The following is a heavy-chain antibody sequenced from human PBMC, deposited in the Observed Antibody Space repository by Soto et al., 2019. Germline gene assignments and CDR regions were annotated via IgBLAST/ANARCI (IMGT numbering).Heavy chain of an antibody. CDR1: GFTFSSYS. J-gene: IGHJ6*03. CDR2: ISSSSSYI. Sequence: GGSLRLSCAASGFTFSSYSMNWVRQAPGKGLEWVSSISSSSSYIYYADSVKGRFTIYRDNTKNSLYQQKNSLRAEDTAVYYCARDAGSSFYYYDYMDVWGKGTTVTVSS. V-gene: IGHV3-21*01. D-gene: IGHD6-6*01. CDR3: ARDAGSSFYYYDYMDV.